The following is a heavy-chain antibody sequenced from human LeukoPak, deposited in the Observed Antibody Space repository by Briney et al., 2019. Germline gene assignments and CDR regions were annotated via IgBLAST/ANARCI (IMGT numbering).Heavy chain of an antibody. J-gene: IGHJ4*02. V-gene: IGHV4-34*01. CDR3: ARASSYDFWSGYHFYFDC. D-gene: IGHD3-3*01. CDR1: GGSFSGYY. CDR2: INHSGST. Sequence: SETLSLTCAVYGGSFSGYYWSWIRQPPGKGLEWIGEINHSGSTNYNPSLKSRVTISVDTSKNQFSLKLSSVAAADTAVYYCARASSYDFWSGYHFYFDCWGQGTLVTVSS.